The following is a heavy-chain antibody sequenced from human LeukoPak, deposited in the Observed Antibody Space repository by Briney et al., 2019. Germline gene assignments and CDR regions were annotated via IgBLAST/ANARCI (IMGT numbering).Heavy chain of an antibody. CDR3: AKDRALAIFGVVTHFDY. V-gene: IGHV3-9*01. CDR2: ISGNSGSI. J-gene: IGHJ4*02. D-gene: IGHD3-3*01. CDR1: GFTFDDYA. Sequence: GGSLRLSCAASGFTFDDYAMHWVRQAPGKGLEWVSGISGNSGSIGYADSVKGRFTISRDNAKNSLYLQMNSLRSEDTAVYYCAKDRALAIFGVVTHFDYWGQGTLVTVSS.